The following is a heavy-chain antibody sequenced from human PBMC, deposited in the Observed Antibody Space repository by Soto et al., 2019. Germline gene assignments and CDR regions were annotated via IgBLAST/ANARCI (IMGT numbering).Heavy chain of an antibody. CDR1: GGSISSGGYY. CDR2: IYYSGST. J-gene: IGHJ5*02. Sequence: SETLSLTCTVSGGSISSGGYYWSWIRQHPGKGLEWIGYIYYSGSTYYNPSLKSRVTISVDTSKNQFSLKLSSVTAADTAVYYCARDHYYYGSGSYYAPDNWFDPWGQGTLVTVSS. V-gene: IGHV4-31*03. CDR3: ARDHYYYGSGSYYAPDNWFDP. D-gene: IGHD3-10*01.